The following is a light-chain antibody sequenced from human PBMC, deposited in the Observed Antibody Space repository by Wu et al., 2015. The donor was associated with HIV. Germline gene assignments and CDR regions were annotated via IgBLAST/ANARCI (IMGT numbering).Light chain of an antibody. J-gene: IGKJ1*01. CDR1: ENLASDY. V-gene: IGKV3-20*01. CDR3: QQYSDSIRT. Sequence: EIVLTQSPGTLSLSPGERATLSCRASENLASDYLAWFQQRPGQAPTLLIYGASYRATGVPDRFSASGSGADFSLTIRGLEPEDFAIYYCQQYSDSIRTFGQGTRVE. CDR2: GAS.